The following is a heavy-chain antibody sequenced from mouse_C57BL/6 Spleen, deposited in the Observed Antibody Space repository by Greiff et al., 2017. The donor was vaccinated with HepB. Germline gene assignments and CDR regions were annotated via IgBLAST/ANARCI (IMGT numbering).Heavy chain of an antibody. CDR2: INYDGSST. J-gene: IGHJ4*01. Sequence: EVKLVESEGGLVQPGSSMKLSCTASGFTFSDYYMAWVRQVPEKGLEWVANINYDGSSTYYLDSLKSRFIISRDNAKNILYLQMSSLKSEDTATYYCARGLRQEGYYAMDYWGQGTSVTVSS. V-gene: IGHV5-16*01. CDR1: GFTFSDYY. CDR3: ARGLRQEGYYAMDY. D-gene: IGHD2-4*01.